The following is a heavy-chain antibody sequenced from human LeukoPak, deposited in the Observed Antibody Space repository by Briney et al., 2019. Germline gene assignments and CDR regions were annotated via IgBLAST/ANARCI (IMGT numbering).Heavy chain of an antibody. CDR3: ARAGVATITVDY. D-gene: IGHD5-12*01. CDR1: GGSISSYY. CDR2: IYYSGST. Sequence: SETPSLTCTVSGGSISSYYWSWLRQPPGKGLEWIGYIYYSGSTNYNPSLESRVTISVDTSKNQFSLKLSSVTAADTAVYYCARAGVATITVDYWGQGTLVTVSS. J-gene: IGHJ4*02. V-gene: IGHV4-59*01.